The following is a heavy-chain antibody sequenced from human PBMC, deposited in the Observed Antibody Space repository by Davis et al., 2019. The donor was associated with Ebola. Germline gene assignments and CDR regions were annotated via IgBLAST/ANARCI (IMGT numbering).Heavy chain of an antibody. CDR3: ARDRPLDLFFGDYYGMDV. J-gene: IGHJ6*02. CDR2: ISSDSDYI. Sequence: GGSLRLSCAVSGFTFSTYSMSWVRQAPGKGLACVSSISSDSDYIYYADSAKGRFTISRDNAKNSLYLQMNSLRAEDTAVYYCARDRPLDLFFGDYYGMDVWGQGTTVTVSS. D-gene: IGHD3-16*01. V-gene: IGHV3-21*01. CDR1: GFTFSTYS.